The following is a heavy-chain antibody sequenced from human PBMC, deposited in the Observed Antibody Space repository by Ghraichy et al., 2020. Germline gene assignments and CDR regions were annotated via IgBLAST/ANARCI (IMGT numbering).Heavy chain of an antibody. D-gene: IGHD1-26*01. CDR3: TWDIQGGPGY. Sequence: GGSRRLSCAASGFSFSTAWMNWVRQAPGKGLECLGRIRGKNSGGTTDYAAPVKGRFTISRDDSKNTLYLQINSLRTEDTAVYYCTWDIQGGPGYWGQGTLVTVSS. J-gene: IGHJ4*02. CDR2: IRGKNSGGTT. CDR1: GFSFSTAW. V-gene: IGHV3-15*01.